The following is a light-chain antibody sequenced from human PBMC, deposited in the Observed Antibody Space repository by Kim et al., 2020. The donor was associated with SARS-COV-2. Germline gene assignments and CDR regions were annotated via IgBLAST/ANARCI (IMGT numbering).Light chain of an antibody. CDR3: QQRSNWPLT. CDR2: DAS. Sequence: EIVLTQSPATLSLSPGERATLSCRASQSVRSYLAWYQQKPGQAPRFLIYDASNRATGIPARFTGSGSGTDFTLTISSLEPEDFAVYYCQQRSNWPLTFGGGTKVEI. CDR1: QSVRSY. J-gene: IGKJ4*01. V-gene: IGKV3-11*01.